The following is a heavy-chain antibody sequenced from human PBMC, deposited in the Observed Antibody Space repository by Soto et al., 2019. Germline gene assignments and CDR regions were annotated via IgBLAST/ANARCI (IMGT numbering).Heavy chain of an antibody. D-gene: IGHD1-26*01. J-gene: IGHJ6*02. CDR2: IYYSGST. V-gene: IGHV4-39*01. CDR1: GGSISSSSYY. CDR3: ARLGKSGSYFYYYYGMDV. Sequence: QLQLQESGPGLVKPSETLSLTCTVSGGSISSSSYYWGWIRQPPGKGLEWIGSIYYSGSTYYNPSLKSRVTISGDTSKNQFSLKLSSGTAADTAVYYCARLGKSGSYFYYYYGMDVWGQGTTVTVSS.